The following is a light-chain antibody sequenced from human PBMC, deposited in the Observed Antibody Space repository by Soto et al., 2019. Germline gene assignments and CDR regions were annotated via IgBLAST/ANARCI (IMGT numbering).Light chain of an antibody. V-gene: IGLV2-11*01. CDR1: SGDVGRYSF. CDR2: DIY. J-gene: IGLJ1*01. Sequence: QSVLTQARAVSGCPGQSVTISCTGTSGDVGRYSFVSWYQQHPGKAPKLILYDIYKRPSGVPDRFSGSKSGNTASLTISGLQAEDETDYYCCSHAGSSVVFGTGTKVTVL. CDR3: CSHAGSSVV.